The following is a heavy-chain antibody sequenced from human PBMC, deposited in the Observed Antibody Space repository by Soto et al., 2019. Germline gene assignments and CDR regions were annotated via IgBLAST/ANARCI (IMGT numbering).Heavy chain of an antibody. CDR3: ARAGSTMIVVVSAFDS. Sequence: PSETLSLTCTVSGGSISSGGYYWSWIRQHPGKGLEWIGYIYYSGSTYYNPSLKSRVTISVDTSKNQFSLKLSSVTAADTAVYYCARAGSTMIVVVSAFDSWGQGTMVTVSS. CDR2: IYYSGST. D-gene: IGHD3-22*01. J-gene: IGHJ3*02. V-gene: IGHV4-31*03. CDR1: GGSISSGGYY.